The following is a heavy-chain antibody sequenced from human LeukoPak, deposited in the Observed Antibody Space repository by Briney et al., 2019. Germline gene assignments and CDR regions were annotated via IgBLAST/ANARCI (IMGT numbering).Heavy chain of an antibody. CDR1: GYNFSSYH. CDR3: ARGSSDELLYRALWY. Sequence: GASVKVSCKASGYNFSSYHMHWVRQAPGQGLEWMGIINPSGGSTSYAQKFQGRVTMTRDTSTSTVYMELSSLRSEDTAVYHCARGSSDELLYRALWYWGQGTLVTVSS. D-gene: IGHD2-2*02. CDR2: INPSGGST. J-gene: IGHJ4*02. V-gene: IGHV1-46*01.